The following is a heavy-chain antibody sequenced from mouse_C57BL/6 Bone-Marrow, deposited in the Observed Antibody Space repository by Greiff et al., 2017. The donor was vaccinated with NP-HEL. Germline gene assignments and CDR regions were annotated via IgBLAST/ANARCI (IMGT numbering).Heavy chain of an antibody. CDR3: AREVTTVVGNWYFDV. J-gene: IGHJ1*03. CDR1: GFTFSSYA. D-gene: IGHD1-1*01. Sequence: EVHLVESGGGLVKPGGSLKLSCAASGFTFSSYAMSWVRQTPEKRLEWVATISDGGSYTYYPDNVKGRFTISRDNAKNNLYLQMSHLKSEDTAMYYCAREVTTVVGNWYFDVWGTGTTVTVSS. V-gene: IGHV5-4*01. CDR2: ISDGGSYT.